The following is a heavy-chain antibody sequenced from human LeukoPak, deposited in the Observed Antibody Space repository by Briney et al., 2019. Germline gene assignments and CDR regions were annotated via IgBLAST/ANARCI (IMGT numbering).Heavy chain of an antibody. J-gene: IGHJ5*02. CDR1: GGSISSYS. CDR3: ARDYDSSGYYHGWFDP. Sequence: PSETLSLTCTVSGGSISSYSWSWFRQPAGKGLEWIGRFYTSGSANYNPSLKSRVTVSVDTSKNQFSPKLSSVTAADTAVYYCARDYDSSGYYHGWFDPWGQGTLVTVSS. D-gene: IGHD3-22*01. CDR2: FYTSGSA. V-gene: IGHV4-4*07.